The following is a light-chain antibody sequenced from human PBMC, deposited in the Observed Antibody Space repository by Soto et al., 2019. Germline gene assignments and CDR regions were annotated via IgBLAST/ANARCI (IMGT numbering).Light chain of an antibody. J-gene: IGKJ1*01. CDR2: GAS. CDR1: QSVSSN. Sequence: EIVMPQSPATLSVSPGERATLSCRASQSVSSNLAWYQQKPGQAPRLLIYGASTRATGIPARFSGSGSGTEFTRTISSLQSEDFAVYYCQQDNNWPPWTFGQGTKVEIK. CDR3: QQDNNWPPWT. V-gene: IGKV3-15*01.